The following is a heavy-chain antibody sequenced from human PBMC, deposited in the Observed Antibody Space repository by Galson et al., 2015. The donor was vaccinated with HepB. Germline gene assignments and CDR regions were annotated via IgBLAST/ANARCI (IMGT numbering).Heavy chain of an antibody. CDR2: ISAYNGNT. J-gene: IGHJ5*02. Sequence: QSGAEVKKPGASVKVSCKASGYTFTSYGISWVRQAPGQGLEWMGWISAYNGNTNYAQKLQGRVTMTTDTSTSTAYMELRSLRSDDTAVYYCAREVGLIAAAGTLKGHWFDPWGQGTLVTVSS. CDR3: AREVGLIAAAGTLKGHWFDP. CDR1: GYTFTSYG. D-gene: IGHD6-13*01. V-gene: IGHV1-18*04.